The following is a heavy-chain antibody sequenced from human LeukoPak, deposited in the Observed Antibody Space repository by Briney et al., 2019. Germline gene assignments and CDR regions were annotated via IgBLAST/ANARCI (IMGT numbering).Heavy chain of an antibody. Sequence: GGSLRLSCTVSGFTVSTNSMSWVRQAPGKGLEWVSFIYSDNTHYSDSVKGRFTISRDNSKNTLYLQMNSLRAEDTAVYYCANTYSSGWFYYYWGQGTLVTVSS. CDR3: ANTYSSGWFYYY. J-gene: IGHJ4*02. CDR2: IYSDNT. V-gene: IGHV3-53*01. CDR1: GFTVSTNS. D-gene: IGHD6-19*01.